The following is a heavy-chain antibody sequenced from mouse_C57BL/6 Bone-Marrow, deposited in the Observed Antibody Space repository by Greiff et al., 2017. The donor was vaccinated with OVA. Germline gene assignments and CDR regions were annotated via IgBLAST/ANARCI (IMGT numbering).Heavy chain of an antibody. V-gene: IGHV1-50*01. D-gene: IGHD2-3*01. CDR1: GYTFTSYW. CDR3: ASWLLKAMDY. J-gene: IGHJ4*01. Sequence: QVQLQQPGAELVKPGASVKLSCKASGYTFTSYWMQWVQQRPGQGLEWIGEIDPSDSYTNYNQKFKGKATLTVDTSSSTAYMQLSSLTSEDSAVYYCASWLLKAMDYWGQGTSVTVSS. CDR2: IDPSDSYT.